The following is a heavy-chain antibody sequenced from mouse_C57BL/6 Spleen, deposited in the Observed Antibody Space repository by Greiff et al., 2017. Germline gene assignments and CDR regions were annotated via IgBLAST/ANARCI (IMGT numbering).Heavy chain of an antibody. V-gene: IGHV14-2*01. Sequence: EVKLQQSGAELVKPGASVKLSCTASGFNIKDYYMHWVKQRTEQGLEWIGRIDPEDGETKYAPKFPGKATITADTSSNTAYLQLSSLTSEDTAVYYCAREDGSSLYSYYFDYWGQGTTLTVSS. CDR3: AREDGSSLYSYYFDY. CDR1: GFNIKDYY. J-gene: IGHJ2*01. D-gene: IGHD1-1*01. CDR2: IDPEDGET.